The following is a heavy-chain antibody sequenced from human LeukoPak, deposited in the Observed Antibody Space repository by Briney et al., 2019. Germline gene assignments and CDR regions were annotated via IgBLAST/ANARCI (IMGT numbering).Heavy chain of an antibody. CDR3: ARDSYDSSGYYVPYYYYYGMDV. Sequence: GGSLRLSCAASGFTVSSNYMSWVRQAPGKGLEWVSVIYSGGSTYYADSVKGRFTISRDNSKNTLYLQMNSLRAEDTAVYYCARDSYDSSGYYVPYYYYYGMDVWGQGTTVTVSS. J-gene: IGHJ6*02. CDR2: IYSGGST. V-gene: IGHV3-66*01. D-gene: IGHD3-22*01. CDR1: GFTVSSNY.